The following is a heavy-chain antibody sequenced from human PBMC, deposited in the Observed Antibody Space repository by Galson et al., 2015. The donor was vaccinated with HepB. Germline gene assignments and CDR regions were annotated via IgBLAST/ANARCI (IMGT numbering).Heavy chain of an antibody. CDR3: ARHHCTSSSCFYDY. D-gene: IGHD6-19*01. Sequence: SLRLSCAATGFSFSDHYMSWIRQAPGRGLQWLAYIISSGPTTDSAGSVTGRFTISRDNVETSLYLQLNSLRAEDTAVYYCARHHCTSSSCFYDYWGQGTLVTVSS. V-gene: IGHV3-11*01. J-gene: IGHJ4*02. CDR2: IISSGPTT. CDR1: GFSFSDHY.